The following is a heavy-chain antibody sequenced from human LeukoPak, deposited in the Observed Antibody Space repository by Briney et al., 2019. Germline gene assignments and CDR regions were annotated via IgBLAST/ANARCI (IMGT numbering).Heavy chain of an antibody. CDR3: PRYAMTNTVSYGMDV. Sequence: SQTLSLTCSVSGGSISSGGYYWSWIRQHPWKGLEWIGYIYYSGSTYYNPSLKSRVTISVYTSKNQFSLKRSSVTAADTAVYYCPRYAMTNTVSYGMDVWGQGTTVTVSS. V-gene: IGHV4-31*03. CDR2: IYYSGST. CDR1: GGSISSGGYY. J-gene: IGHJ6*02. D-gene: IGHD4-11*01.